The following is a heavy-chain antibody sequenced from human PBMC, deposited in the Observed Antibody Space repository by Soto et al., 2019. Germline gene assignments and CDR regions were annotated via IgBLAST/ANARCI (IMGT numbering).Heavy chain of an antibody. Sequence: EVQLLESGGGLVQPGGSLRLSCAASGFTFSSYAMSWVRQAPGKGLEWVSAISGSGGSTYYADSVKGRFTISRDNSKNTLYLQMNSLRAEDTAVFYCATFRGTTVTTFDYWGQGTLVTVSS. CDR1: GFTFSSYA. CDR2: ISGSGGST. D-gene: IGHD4-17*01. J-gene: IGHJ4*02. CDR3: ATFRGTTVTTFDY. V-gene: IGHV3-23*01.